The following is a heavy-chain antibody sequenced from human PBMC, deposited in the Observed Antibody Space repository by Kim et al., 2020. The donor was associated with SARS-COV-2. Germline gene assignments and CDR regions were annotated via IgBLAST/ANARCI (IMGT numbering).Heavy chain of an antibody. Sequence: GGSLRLSCAASGFTFSSYAMHWVRQAPGKGLEWVAVISYVGSNTYYADSVKGRFTISRDNSKNTLYLQMNSLRAEDTAVYYCARGLGRYDILTGYCAWY. CDR1: GFTFSSYA. CDR2: ISYVGSNT. V-gene: IGHV3-30-3*01. CDR3: ARGLGRYDILTGYCAWY. J-gene: IGHJ2*01. D-gene: IGHD3-9*01.